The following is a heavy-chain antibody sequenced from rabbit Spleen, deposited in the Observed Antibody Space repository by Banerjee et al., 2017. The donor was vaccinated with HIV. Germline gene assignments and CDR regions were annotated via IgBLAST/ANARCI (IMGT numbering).Heavy chain of an antibody. V-gene: IGHV1S40*01. D-gene: IGHD4-1*01. CDR3: ARAIVPWLGLTRLDL. Sequence: QSLEEAGGGLVKPGASPTLTCKASGFSFSRSNDMCWVRQAPGKGLEWVGCIYTGNGHIHYASWAKGRFTISITSSTTVTLQMTRLTAADTATYFCARAIVPWLGLTRLDLWGPGTLVTVS. CDR1: GFSFSRSND. CDR2: IYTGNGHI. J-gene: IGHJ3*01.